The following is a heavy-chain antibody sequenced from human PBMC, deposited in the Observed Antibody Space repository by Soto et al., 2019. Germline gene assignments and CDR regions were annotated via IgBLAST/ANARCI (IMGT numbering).Heavy chain of an antibody. D-gene: IGHD2-2*01. J-gene: IGHJ5*02. V-gene: IGHV1-18*03. CDR2: ISLYSDGT. CDR1: GYTFSNYG. Sequence: QVQLVHSGGEVKRPGASVTVSCKTSGYTFSNYGITWVRQAPGQPLEWLGWISLYSDGTNYAQKFQGRVSMTTDTSTTTAYMELRSLRSDDMAVYYCARVVPGAEAWFDPWGQGTLVTVSS. CDR3: ARVVPGAEAWFDP.